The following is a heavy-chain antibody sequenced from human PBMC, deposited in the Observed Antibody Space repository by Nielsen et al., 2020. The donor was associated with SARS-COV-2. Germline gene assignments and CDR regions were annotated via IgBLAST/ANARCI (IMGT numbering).Heavy chain of an antibody. J-gene: IGHJ5*02. CDR1: GFTFSSYE. CDR3: ARGVRGNWFDP. CDR2: IYSDGTT. Sequence: GESLKISCAASGFTFSSYEMNWVRQAPGKGLEWVSVIYSDGTTDYADSVKGRLTISRDNFKNSVFLQMNSLRAEDTAVYYCARGVRGNWFDPWGQGTLVTVSS. V-gene: IGHV3-53*01. D-gene: IGHD3-10*02.